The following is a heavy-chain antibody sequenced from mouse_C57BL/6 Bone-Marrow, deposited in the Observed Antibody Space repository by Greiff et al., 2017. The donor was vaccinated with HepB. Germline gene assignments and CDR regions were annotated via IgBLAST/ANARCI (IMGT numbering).Heavy chain of an antibody. D-gene: IGHD1-1*01. V-gene: IGHV4-1*01. Sequence: VQLQQSGGGLVQPGGSLKLSCAASGIDFSRYWMSWVRRAPGKGLEWIGEINPDSSTINYAPSLKDKFIISRDNAKNTLYLQMSKVRSEDTALYYCARDDYGSSYGYYWGQGTSVTVSS. CDR2: INPDSSTI. CDR1: GIDFSRYW. J-gene: IGHJ4*01. CDR3: ARDDYGSSYGYY.